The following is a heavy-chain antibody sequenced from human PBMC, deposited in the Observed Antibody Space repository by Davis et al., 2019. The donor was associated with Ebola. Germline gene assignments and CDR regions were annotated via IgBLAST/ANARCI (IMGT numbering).Heavy chain of an antibody. CDR3: ARALYGDSVGVEY. D-gene: IGHD4-17*01. V-gene: IGHV3-74*03. CDR2: IKFDGSSA. CDR1: GFTFSSYE. Sequence: HTGGSLRLSCITSGFTFSSYEMHWVRQAPGKGLVWVSRIKFDGSSAAYADSVKGRLTISRDNTRSTLYRQMSSLRADDTAIYYCARALYGDSVGVEYWGQGTLVTVSS. J-gene: IGHJ4*02.